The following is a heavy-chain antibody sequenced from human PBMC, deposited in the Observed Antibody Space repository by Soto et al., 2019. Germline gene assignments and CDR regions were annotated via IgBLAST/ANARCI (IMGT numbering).Heavy chain of an antibody. CDR1: GYTFTSYG. CDR2: ISAYNGKT. V-gene: IGHV1-18*01. CDR3: ARLLGAPNWFDP. D-gene: IGHD3-10*01. J-gene: IGHJ5*02. Sequence: QVQLVQSAAEVKKPGASVKVSCTASGYTFTSYGISWVRQAPGQGLACMGWISAYNGKTNYAQKLQGRVTMTRDTATSTAYMQLRSLRSDDTAVYYCARLLGAPNWFDPWGQGTLVTVSS.